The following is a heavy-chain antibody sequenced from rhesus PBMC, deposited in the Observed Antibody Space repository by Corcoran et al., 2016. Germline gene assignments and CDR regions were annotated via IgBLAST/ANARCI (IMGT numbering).Heavy chain of an antibody. CDR1: GFTFSSYW. V-gene: IGHV3-14*01. CDR2: SNSAGSST. J-gene: IGHJ4*01. D-gene: IGHD3-16*01. CDR3: ARSSIVVVITFFDY. Sequence: EVQLVESGGGLAKPGGSLRLSCAASGFTFSSYWMHWVRQAPGKGLEWISASNSAGSSTYYADCVKGRFTISRENAKNTLYLQMDSLRAEDTAVYYCARSSIVVVITFFDYWGQGVLVTVSS.